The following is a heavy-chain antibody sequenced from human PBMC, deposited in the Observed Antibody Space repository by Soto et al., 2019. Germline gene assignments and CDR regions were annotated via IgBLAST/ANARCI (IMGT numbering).Heavy chain of an antibody. CDR3: ARDLCRVYAKVLSMDV. J-gene: IGHJ6*02. CDR1: GFTFSDYY. V-gene: IGHV3-11*01. Sequence: GGSLRLSCAASGFTFSDYYMSWIRQAPGKGLEWVSYISSSGSTIYYADSVKGRFTISRDNAKNSLYLQMNSLRAEDTAVYYCARDLCRVYAKVLSMDVWGQGTTVTVSS. D-gene: IGHD2-8*01. CDR2: ISSSGSTI.